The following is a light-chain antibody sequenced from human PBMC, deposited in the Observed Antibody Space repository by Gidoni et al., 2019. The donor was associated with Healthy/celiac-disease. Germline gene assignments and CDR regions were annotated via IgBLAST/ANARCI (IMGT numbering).Light chain of an antibody. CDR2: RNN. Sequence: QSVLTPPPSASGTPGQRVTISCSGSSSNIGSNYVYWYQQLPGTAPKLLIYRNNQRPSGVPDRFSGSKSGTSASLAISGLRSEDEADYYCAAWDDYYVFGTGTKVTVL. CDR1: SSNIGSNY. V-gene: IGLV1-47*01. CDR3: AAWDDYYV. J-gene: IGLJ1*01.